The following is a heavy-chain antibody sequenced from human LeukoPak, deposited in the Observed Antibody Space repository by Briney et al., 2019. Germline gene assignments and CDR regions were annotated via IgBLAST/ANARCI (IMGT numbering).Heavy chain of an antibody. CDR2: FDPEDGET. V-gene: IGHV1-24*01. CDR3: ATDYSSSWYFPFDY. D-gene: IGHD6-13*01. CDR1: GYTLTELS. J-gene: IGHJ4*02. Sequence: ASVKVSCKVSGYTLTELSMHWVRQAPGKGLEWMGGFDPEDGETIYAQKFQGRVTMTEDTSTDTAYMELSSLRSEDTAVYYCATDYSSSWYFPFDYWGQGTLVTVSS.